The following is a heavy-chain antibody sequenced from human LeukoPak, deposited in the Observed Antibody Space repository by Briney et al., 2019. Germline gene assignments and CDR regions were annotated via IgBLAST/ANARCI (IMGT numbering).Heavy chain of an antibody. Sequence: SVKVSCKTPGGTFNNSAISWVRQAPGQGLEWLGGIMPLFGTAGYAQKFQGRVTITKDESTTTVYLELTSLTSDDTAVYYCARDVHGDYGSGWFDPWGQGTLVSVSP. J-gene: IGHJ5*02. CDR2: IMPLFGTA. V-gene: IGHV1-69*05. CDR3: ARDVHGDYGSGWFDP. CDR1: GGTFNNSA. D-gene: IGHD4-17*01.